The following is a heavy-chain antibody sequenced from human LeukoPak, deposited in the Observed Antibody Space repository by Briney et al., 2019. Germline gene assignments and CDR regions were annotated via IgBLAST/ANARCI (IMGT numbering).Heavy chain of an antibody. Sequence: ASVKVSCKASGGTFSSHAIAWVRQAPGQGPGWMGGIIPISGTANYAQKFQGRVTITTDESTSTAYMELSSLTSDDTAVYYCARGLQYQLLKALGYYYMDVWGEGTTVTVSS. J-gene: IGHJ6*03. V-gene: IGHV1-69*05. CDR3: ARGLQYQLLKALGYYYMDV. CDR2: IIPISGTA. D-gene: IGHD2-2*01. CDR1: GGTFSSHA.